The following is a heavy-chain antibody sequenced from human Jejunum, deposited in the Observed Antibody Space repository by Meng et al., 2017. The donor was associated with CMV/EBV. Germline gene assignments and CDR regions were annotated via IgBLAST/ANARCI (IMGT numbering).Heavy chain of an antibody. V-gene: IGHV3-15*01. CDR2: VRSEAYGETI. D-gene: IGHD2-15*01. CDR3: TEEGGAAGFNFDY. Sequence: SGVTFTNALIDGVRQGPGEGLEWVGRVRSEAYGETIDRAEPVESEIVITRNDSKNTLYLQMNSLKTEDAGVYYCTEEGGAAGFNFDYWGQRTLVTVSS. J-gene: IGHJ4*02. CDR1: GVTFTNAL.